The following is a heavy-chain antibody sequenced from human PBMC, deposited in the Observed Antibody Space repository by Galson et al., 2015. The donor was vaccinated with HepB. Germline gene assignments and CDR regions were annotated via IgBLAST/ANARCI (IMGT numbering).Heavy chain of an antibody. V-gene: IGHV5-10-1*01. CDR2: IDPSDSYT. CDR1: GSSFPSYW. D-gene: IGHD6-13*01. J-gene: IGHJ2*01. Sequence: QSGAEVTKPGESLRISCTGSGSSFPSYWISWVRQMPGKGLEWMGRIDPSDSYTNYSPSFQGHVTISADKSISTAYLQWSSLKASDTAMYYCARPFGQQQLVLEGLWYFDLWGRGTLVTVSS. CDR3: ARPFGQQQLVLEGLWYFDL.